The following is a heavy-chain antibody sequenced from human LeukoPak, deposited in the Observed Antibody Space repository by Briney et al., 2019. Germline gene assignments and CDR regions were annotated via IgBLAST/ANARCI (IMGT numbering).Heavy chain of an antibody. D-gene: IGHD3-22*01. CDR2: IYYSGST. Sequence: SETLSLTCTVSGGSISSGDYYWNWIRQPPGKGLEWIGYIYYSGSTYYNPSLKSRVTISVDTSKNQFSLKLSSVTAADTAVYYCVSTMMVVGIDYWGQGTLVTVSS. J-gene: IGHJ4*02. V-gene: IGHV4-30-4*01. CDR3: VSTMMVVGIDY. CDR1: GGSISSGDYY.